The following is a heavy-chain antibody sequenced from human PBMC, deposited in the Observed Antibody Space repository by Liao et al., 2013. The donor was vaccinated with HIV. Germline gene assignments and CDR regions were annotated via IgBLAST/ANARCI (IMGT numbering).Heavy chain of an antibody. CDR1: AGSISSYY. J-gene: IGHJ4*02. CDR2: IYYSGST. D-gene: IGHD3-10*01. Sequence: QAQLQESGPGLVKPSETLSLTCTVSAGSISSYYWNWIRQPPGKGLEWIGSIYYSGSTSYNPSLKSRVTVSVDTSKNQFSLKLSSVTAADTAVYYCAARGSNYFDYWGQGTLVTVSS. CDR3: AARGSNYFDY. V-gene: IGHV4-59*01.